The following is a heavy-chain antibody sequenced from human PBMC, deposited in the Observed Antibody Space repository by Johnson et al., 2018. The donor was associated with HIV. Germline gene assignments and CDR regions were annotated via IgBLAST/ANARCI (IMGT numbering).Heavy chain of an antibody. CDR2: IGSTGDT. CDR1: GFTFSDYA. CDR3: TRSGGGSTTFLDAFDI. Sequence: EVLLLESGGGLVQPGGSLRISCAASGFTFSDYAMTWVRQAPGKGLEWLSIIGSTGDTFYADSVKGRFTISRDNSKDTVFLQMNSLRAEDTALYFCTRSGGGSTTFLDAFDIWGQGTMVTVSS. D-gene: IGHD2-15*01. V-gene: IGHV3-23*01. J-gene: IGHJ3*02.